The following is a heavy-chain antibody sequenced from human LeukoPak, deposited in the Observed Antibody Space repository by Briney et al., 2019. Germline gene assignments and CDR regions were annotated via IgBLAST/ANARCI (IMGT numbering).Heavy chain of an antibody. D-gene: IGHD4-17*01. J-gene: IGHJ6*03. CDR1: GDSISSGNYY. CDR2: IYTSGST. Sequence: PSETLSLTCTVSGDSISSGNYYWTWIRQPAGKGLEWIGRIYTSGSTNYNPSLKSRVTISVDTSKNQFSLKLSSVTAADTAVYYCARGRVGDYDRGHYYYYMDVWGKGTTVTVPS. V-gene: IGHV4-61*02. CDR3: ARGRVGDYDRGHYYYYMDV.